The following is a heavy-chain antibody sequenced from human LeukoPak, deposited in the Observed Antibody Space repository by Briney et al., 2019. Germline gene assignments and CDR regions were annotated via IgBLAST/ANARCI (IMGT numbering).Heavy chain of an antibody. J-gene: IGHJ4*02. CDR1: GGSIGTYY. CDR3: GSRRTAMFGVIKGPIDY. D-gene: IGHD3-3*01. Sequence: SETLSHTCSVSGGSIGTYYWSWIRQPAGEGLEWIGRIYTGGSTNYNPSLKSRVTLSIETPKNQFSLELTSVTAADTAVYYCGSRRTAMFGVIKGPIDYWGQGTLVTVSS. V-gene: IGHV4-4*07. CDR2: IYTGGST.